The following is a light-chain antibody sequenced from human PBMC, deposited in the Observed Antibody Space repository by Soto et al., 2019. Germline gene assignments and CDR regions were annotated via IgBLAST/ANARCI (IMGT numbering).Light chain of an antibody. CDR2: AAS. V-gene: IGKV1-16*02. J-gene: IGKJ5*01. CDR3: QQYYSYLT. CDR1: QGISNY. Sequence: DIQMTQPTYTVSASVGDRVTITFRASQGISNYLAWFQQKPGKAPKSLIYAASSLQSGVPSKFSGSGSGTDFTLTIISLQPEDFATYYCQQYYSYLTFGQGTRLEIK.